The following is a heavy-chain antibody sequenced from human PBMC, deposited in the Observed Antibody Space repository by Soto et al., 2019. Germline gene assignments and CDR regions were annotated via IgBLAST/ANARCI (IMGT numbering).Heavy chain of an antibody. V-gene: IGHV1-18*01. CDR2: INVYNGDR. CDR3: ARLQLGGDRMLNWFDP. Sequence: QVQVVQSGPELKKPGASVKVSCKAQGYIFTKYGIGWVRQAPGHGLEWMGVINVYNGDRKVAQKFQDRGSMTTDTATDTAYMEVKSLRSGDTAVYYCARLQLGGDRMLNWFDPWGQGTLVTVSS. CDR1: GYIFTKYG. D-gene: IGHD2-21*02. J-gene: IGHJ5*02.